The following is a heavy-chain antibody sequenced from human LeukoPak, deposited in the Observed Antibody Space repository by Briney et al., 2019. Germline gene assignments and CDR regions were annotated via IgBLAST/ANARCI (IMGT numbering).Heavy chain of an antibody. Sequence: ETLCLSSTVSVGSTTSYTWCWIWPPPGEGLGWIWRIYISGSTNSNPSPKSPVTLSVDTSQNQFSLKLSSVTAADTPVYNSALVAAPSSYRYFVRWGRGTLVTVSS. V-gene: IGHV4-4*07. J-gene: IGHJ2*01. CDR3: ALVAAPSSYRYFVR. D-gene: IGHD2-2*01. CDR2: IYISGST. CDR1: VGSTTSYT.